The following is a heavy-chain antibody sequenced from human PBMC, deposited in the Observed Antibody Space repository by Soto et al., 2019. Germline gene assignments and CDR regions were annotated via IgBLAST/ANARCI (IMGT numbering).Heavy chain of an antibody. CDR3: ARHPWGYRYDY. V-gene: IGHV4-39*01. Sequence: QLQLQESGPGLVKPSETLSLTCTVSGGSISSSSYYWGWIRQPPGKGLEWIGSIYYSGSTYYNPSLKSRVTNSVDTSKNQFSLKLSSVTAADTAVYYCARHPWGYRYDYWGQGTLVTVSS. D-gene: IGHD5-18*01. J-gene: IGHJ4*02. CDR1: GGSISSSSYY. CDR2: IYYSGST.